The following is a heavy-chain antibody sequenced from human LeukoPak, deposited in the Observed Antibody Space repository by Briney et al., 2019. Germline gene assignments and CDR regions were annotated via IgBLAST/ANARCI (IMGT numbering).Heavy chain of an antibody. CDR3: AREIFGARAFEY. Sequence: SETLSLTCAVSGVSISTNTWWSWVRQPPGKWLEWIGEIFHSESTNYNPSLQSRLTISLDKSQNQFSLRLTSMTAADTAVYYCAREIFGARAFEYWGQGILVTVSS. J-gene: IGHJ4*02. D-gene: IGHD3-3*01. CDR2: IFHSEST. CDR1: GVSISTNTW. V-gene: IGHV4-4*02.